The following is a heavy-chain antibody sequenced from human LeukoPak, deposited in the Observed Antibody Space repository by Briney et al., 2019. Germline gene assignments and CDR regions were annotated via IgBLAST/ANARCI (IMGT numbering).Heavy chain of an antibody. CDR3: AREWSYYFDY. Sequence: SQTLSLTCTVSGGSISSGSYYWSWIRQPAGKGLEWIGRIYTSGSTNYNPSLKSRVTISVDRSKNQFSLKLSSVTAADTAVYYCAREWSYYFDYWGQGTLVTVSS. CDR2: IYTSGST. CDR1: GGSISSGSYY. V-gene: IGHV4-61*02. D-gene: IGHD2-8*01. J-gene: IGHJ4*02.